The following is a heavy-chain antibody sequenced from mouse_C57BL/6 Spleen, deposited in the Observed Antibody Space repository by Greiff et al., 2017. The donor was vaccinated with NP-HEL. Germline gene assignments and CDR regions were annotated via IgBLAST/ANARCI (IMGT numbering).Heavy chain of an antibody. Sequence: EVQGVESGGGLVKPGGSLKLSCAASGFTFSDYGMHWVRQAPEKGLEWVAYISSGSSTIYYADTVKGRFTISRDNAKNTLFLQMTSLRSEDTAMYYCARRGDDGYSHGYFDYWGQGTTLTVSS. V-gene: IGHV5-17*01. CDR3: ARRGDDGYSHGYFDY. D-gene: IGHD2-3*01. J-gene: IGHJ2*01. CDR1: GFTFSDYG. CDR2: ISSGSSTI.